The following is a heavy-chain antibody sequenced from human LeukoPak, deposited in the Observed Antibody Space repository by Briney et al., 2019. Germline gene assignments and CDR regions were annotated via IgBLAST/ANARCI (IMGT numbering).Heavy chain of an antibody. J-gene: IGHJ4*02. CDR2: ISSSSYI. Sequence: GGSLRLSCAASGFTFSSYSINWVRQAPGKGLEWVSSISSSSYIYYADSVKGRFTISRDNAKNSLYLQMNSLRAEDTAVYYCARDLGYYTIDYWGQGTLVTVSS. D-gene: IGHD2/OR15-2a*01. CDR1: GFTFSSYS. V-gene: IGHV3-21*01. CDR3: ARDLGYYTIDY.